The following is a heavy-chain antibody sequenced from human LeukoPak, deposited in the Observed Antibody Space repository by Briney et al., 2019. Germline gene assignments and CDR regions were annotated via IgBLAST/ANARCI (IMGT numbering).Heavy chain of an antibody. CDR3: AKDFIVVGCCGY. V-gene: IGHV3-23*01. CDR1: GFTFSSYS. Sequence: GGSLRLSCAASGFTFSSYSMNWVRQAPGKGLEWVSGISGSGSSTYYAESVKGQFTISRDNSKNTLYLQMNSLRPEDTAVYYCAKDFIVVGCCGYWGQGTLVTVSS. J-gene: IGHJ4*02. D-gene: IGHD2-15*01. CDR2: ISGSGSST.